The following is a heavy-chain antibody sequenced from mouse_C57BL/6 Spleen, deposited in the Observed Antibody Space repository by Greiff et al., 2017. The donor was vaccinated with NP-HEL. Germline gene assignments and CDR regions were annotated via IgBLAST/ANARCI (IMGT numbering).Heavy chain of an antibody. CDR1: GYSFTSYY. J-gene: IGHJ2*01. Sequence: VQLQQSGPELVKPGASVKISCKASGYSFTSYYIHWVKQRPGQGLEWIGWIYPGSGNTKYNEKFKGKATLTADTSSSTAYMQRSVLTSEDSAFYYCARLALYLDYWGQGTTLTVSS. V-gene: IGHV1-66*01. CDR3: ARLALYLDY. CDR2: IYPGSGNT.